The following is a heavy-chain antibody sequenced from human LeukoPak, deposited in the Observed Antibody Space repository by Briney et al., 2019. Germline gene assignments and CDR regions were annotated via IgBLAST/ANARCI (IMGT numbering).Heavy chain of an antibody. V-gene: IGHV3-7*01. J-gene: IGHJ4*02. D-gene: IGHD3-10*01. CDR1: GFIFSNYW. CDR3: AKDSKRWKTYYYASGSYHFDY. Sequence: GGSLRLSCEASGFIFSNYWMAWVRQAPGKGLEWVANIKQDGSEKYYVDSVKGRFTISRDNSKNTLYLQMNSLRPEDTAVYYCAKDSKRWKTYYYASGSYHFDYWGQGTLVTVSS. CDR2: IKQDGSEK.